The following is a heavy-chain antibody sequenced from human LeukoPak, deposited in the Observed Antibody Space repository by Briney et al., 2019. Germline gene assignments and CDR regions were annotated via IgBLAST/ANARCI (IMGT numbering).Heavy chain of an antibody. CDR3: ARGEYSSSSGYMDV. CDR1: GGTFSSYA. Sequence: AASVKVSCKASGGTFSSYAISWVRQAPGQGLEWMGGIIPIFGTANYAQKFQGRVTITADESTSTAYMELSSLRSEDTAVCYCARGEYSSSSGYMDVWGKGTTVTVSS. V-gene: IGHV1-69*13. J-gene: IGHJ6*03. D-gene: IGHD6-6*01. CDR2: IIPIFGTA.